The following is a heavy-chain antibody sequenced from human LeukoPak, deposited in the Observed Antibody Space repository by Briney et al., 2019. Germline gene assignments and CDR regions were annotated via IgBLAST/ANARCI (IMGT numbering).Heavy chain of an antibody. CDR3: ARDGTYYYGSGSYRSFVY. D-gene: IGHD3-10*01. Sequence: PSETPSLTCAVYGGSFSGYYWSWIRQPPGKGLEWIGEINHSGSTNYNPSLKSRVTISVDTSKNQFSLKLSSVTAADTAVYYCARDGTYYYGSGSYRSFVYWGQGTLVTVSS. V-gene: IGHV4-34*01. CDR1: GGSFSGYY. CDR2: INHSGST. J-gene: IGHJ4*02.